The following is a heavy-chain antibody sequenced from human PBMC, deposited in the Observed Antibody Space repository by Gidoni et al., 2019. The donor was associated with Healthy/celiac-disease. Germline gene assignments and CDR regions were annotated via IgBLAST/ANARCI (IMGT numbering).Heavy chain of an antibody. V-gene: IGHV3-48*03. Sequence: EVQLVESGGGLVQPGGSLSLSCSASGFTFSSYELNWVRQAPGKGLEWVSYISSSGSTIYYADSVKGRFTISRDNAKNSLYLQMNSLRAEDTAVYYCARGKGYYYDSSGYQHWYFDLWGRGTLVTVSS. CDR1: GFTFSSYE. CDR2: ISSSGSTI. CDR3: ARGKGYYYDSSGYQHWYFDL. D-gene: IGHD3-22*01. J-gene: IGHJ2*01.